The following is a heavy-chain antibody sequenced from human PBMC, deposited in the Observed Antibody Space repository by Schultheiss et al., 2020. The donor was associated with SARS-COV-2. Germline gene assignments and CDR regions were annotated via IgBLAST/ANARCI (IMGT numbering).Heavy chain of an antibody. V-gene: IGHV1-2*02. Sequence: ASVKVSCKASGYTFTSYDINWVRQATGQGLEWMGWINPNSGGTNYAQKFQGRVTMTTDTSTSTAYMELRSLRSDDTAVYYCAKDRYCSGVTCLRSYFDYWGQGTLVTVSS. D-gene: IGHD2-15*01. CDR1: GYTFTSYD. J-gene: IGHJ4*02. CDR3: AKDRYCSGVTCLRSYFDY. CDR2: INPNSGGT.